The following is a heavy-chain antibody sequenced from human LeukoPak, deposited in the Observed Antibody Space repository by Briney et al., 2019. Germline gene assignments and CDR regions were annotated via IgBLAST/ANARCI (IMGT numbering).Heavy chain of an antibody. CDR2: ISGNSGST. V-gene: IGHV3-23*01. J-gene: IGHJ4*02. Sequence: GSLRLSCAASGFTFSSYAMSWVRQAPGKGLEWVSSISGNSGSTYYADSVKGRFTISRDNSKNTVYLQMNSLRAEDTAVYYCAKVSAWAMVGATYFDYWGQG. D-gene: IGHD1-26*01. CDR3: AKVSAWAMVGATYFDY. CDR1: GFTFSSYA.